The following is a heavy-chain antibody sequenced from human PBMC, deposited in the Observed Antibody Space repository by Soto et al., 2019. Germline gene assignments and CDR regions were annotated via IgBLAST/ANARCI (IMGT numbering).Heavy chain of an antibody. CDR1: GFSFEDYA. J-gene: IGHJ6*02. D-gene: IGHD3-10*01. V-gene: IGHV3-9*01. CDR3: AKDHYGSAIYGMDV. CDR2: IAWNSDII. Sequence: EVQLVESGGGLVQPGRSLRLSCAASGFSFEDYAMHWVRQAPGKGLEWVSGIAWNSDIIGYVDSVKGRFTISRDNGKNSLYLQMNSLRPEDAALYYCAKDHYGSAIYGMDVWGQGTTVTVSS.